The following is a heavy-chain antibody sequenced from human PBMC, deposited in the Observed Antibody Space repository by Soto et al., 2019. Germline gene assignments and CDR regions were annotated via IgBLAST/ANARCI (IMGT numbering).Heavy chain of an antibody. V-gene: IGHV1-69*01. CDR3: AGDVGGEAKMRY. CDR2: IIPNFGTA. D-gene: IGHD3-10*01. Sequence: QVQLVQSGAEVKKPGSSVKVSCKASGGGFSNFVISCVRQAPGHGLEWMGGIIPNFGTANYAQKFQGKVTTTADETTRTAYLELSCLASEDTSVYYCAGDVGGEAKMRYWGQGSVVTVSS. CDR1: GGGFSNFV. J-gene: IGHJ4*02.